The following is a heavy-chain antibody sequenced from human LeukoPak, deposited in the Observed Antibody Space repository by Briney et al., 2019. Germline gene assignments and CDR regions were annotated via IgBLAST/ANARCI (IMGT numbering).Heavy chain of an antibody. CDR3: ARRAGGYSHPYDY. Sequence: GGSLRLSCAVSGFTVSGNYMSWVRQAPGKGLEWVSLIYSGGTTYYADSVKGRFTISRDNSKNTLYLQMSSLRAEDTAVYYCARRAGGYSHPYDYWGQGILVTVSS. CDR2: IYSGGTT. V-gene: IGHV3-53*01. J-gene: IGHJ4*02. CDR1: GFTVSGNY. D-gene: IGHD4-23*01.